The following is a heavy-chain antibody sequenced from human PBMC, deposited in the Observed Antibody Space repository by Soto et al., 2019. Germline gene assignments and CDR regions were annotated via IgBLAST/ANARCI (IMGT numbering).Heavy chain of an antibody. CDR3: AKEKGKSGYTYTSSTFGY. CDR1: GFTFMSYG. J-gene: IGHJ4*02. D-gene: IGHD5-12*01. V-gene: IGHV3-30*18. Sequence: PWGSLRLSCAASGFTFMSYGIHFFRQAPCRGLEWVAVVSYDGSNSYYEDSVKGRFTVSRDNAKNTVFLQMNSLKPEDTAVYYCAKEKGKSGYTYTSSTFGYWGQGTLVTVSS. CDR2: VSYDGSNS.